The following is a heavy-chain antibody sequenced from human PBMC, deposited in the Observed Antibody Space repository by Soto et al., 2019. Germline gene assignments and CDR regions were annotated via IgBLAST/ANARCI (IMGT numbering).Heavy chain of an antibody. CDR2: INHSGST. D-gene: IGHD2-15*01. CDR3: ARAVHIVVVVAATGRTSNGNWFDP. J-gene: IGHJ5*02. Sequence: PSETLSLTCAVYGGSSSGYYWSWIRQPPGKGLEWIGEINHSGSTNYNPSLKSRVTISVDTSKNQFSLKLSSVTAADTAVYYCARAVHIVVVVAATGRTSNGNWFDPWGQGTLVTVSS. V-gene: IGHV4-34*01. CDR1: GGSSSGYY.